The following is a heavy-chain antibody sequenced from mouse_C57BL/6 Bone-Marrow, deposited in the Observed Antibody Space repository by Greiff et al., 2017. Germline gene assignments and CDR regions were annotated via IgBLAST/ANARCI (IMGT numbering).Heavy chain of an antibody. CDR1: GYTFTSYW. CDR3: ARGTYYYGRRHYFDY. D-gene: IGHD1-1*01. CDR2: IYPGSGST. V-gene: IGHV1-55*01. J-gene: IGHJ2*01. Sequence: QVQLQQPGAELVKPGASVKMSCKASGYTFTSYWITWVKQRPGQGLEWIGDIYPGSGSTNYNEKFKSKATLTVDTSSSTAYMQLSSLTSKDSAVYYCARGTYYYGRRHYFDYWGQGTTLTVSS.